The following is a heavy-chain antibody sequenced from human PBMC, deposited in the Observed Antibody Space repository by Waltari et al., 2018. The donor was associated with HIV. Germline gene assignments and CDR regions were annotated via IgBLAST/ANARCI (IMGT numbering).Heavy chain of an antibody. CDR1: GFTFSNYA. CDR3: VKEHQYSHTWYSYYGMDV. V-gene: IGHV3-23*01. D-gene: IGHD6-13*01. J-gene: IGHJ6*02. Sequence: EVQLLESGGGLVQPGGSLSLSCAASGFTFSNYAMSWVRQAPGKGLEWVSAISGSAYSTYYAESVKGRFTISRDNSKNKLYLQMNSLRAEDTAVYFCVKEHQYSHTWYSYYGMDVWGQGTTVTVSS. CDR2: ISGSAYST.